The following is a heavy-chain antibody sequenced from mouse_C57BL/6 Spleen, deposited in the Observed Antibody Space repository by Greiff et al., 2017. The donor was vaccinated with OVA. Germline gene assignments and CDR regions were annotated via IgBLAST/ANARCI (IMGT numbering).Heavy chain of an antibody. CDR1: GFTFRDAW. CDR2: IRNKANNHAT. D-gene: IGHD1-1*01. V-gene: IGHV6-6*01. Sequence: EVQLQESGGGLVQPGGSMKLSCAASGFTFRDAWMDWVRQSPEKGLEWVAEIRNKANNHATYYAESVKGRFTISRDDSKSSVYLKMNSLRAEDTGIYYCTRRYHPPFDYWGQGTTLTVSS. J-gene: IGHJ2*01. CDR3: TRRYHPPFDY.